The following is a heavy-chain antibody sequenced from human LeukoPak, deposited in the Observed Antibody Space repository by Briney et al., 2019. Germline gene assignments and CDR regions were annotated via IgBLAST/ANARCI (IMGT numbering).Heavy chain of an antibody. V-gene: IGHV1-69*13. J-gene: IGHJ6*04. Sequence: ASVKVSCKASGGTFSSYAISWVRQAPGQGLEWMGGIIPIFGTANYAQKFQGRVTITADESTSTAYMELSSLRSEDTAVYYCARPRVVRGGDYCGMDVWGKGTTVTVSS. CDR1: GGTFSSYA. D-gene: IGHD3-10*01. CDR2: IIPIFGTA. CDR3: ARPRVVRGGDYCGMDV.